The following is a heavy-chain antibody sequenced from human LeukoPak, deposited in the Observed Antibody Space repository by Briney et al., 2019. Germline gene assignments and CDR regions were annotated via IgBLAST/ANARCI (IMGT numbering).Heavy chain of an antibody. CDR3: ARVHDFWSWDP. CDR2: IKQDGSEK. CDR1: GFTFSSYW. V-gene: IGHV3-7*01. J-gene: IGHJ5*02. D-gene: IGHD3-3*01. Sequence: PGGSLRLSCAASGFTFSSYWMSWVRQAPGKGPEWVANIKQDGSEKYYVDSVKGRFTISRDNAKNSLYLQMNSLRAEDTAVYYCARVHDFWSWDPWGQGTLVTVSS.